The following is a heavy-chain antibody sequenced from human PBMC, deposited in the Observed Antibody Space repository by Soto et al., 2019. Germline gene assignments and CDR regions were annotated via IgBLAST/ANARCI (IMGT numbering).Heavy chain of an antibody. J-gene: IGHJ5*02. CDR3: ARENVEMATITWFDP. CDR2: ISYDGSNK. Sequence: PGGSLRLSCAASGFTFSSYAMHWVRQAPGKGLEWVAVISYDGSNKYYADSVKGRFTISRDNSKNTLYLQMNSLRAEDTAVYYCARENVEMATITWFDPWGQGTLATVSS. CDR1: GFTFSSYA. D-gene: IGHD5-12*01. V-gene: IGHV3-30-3*01.